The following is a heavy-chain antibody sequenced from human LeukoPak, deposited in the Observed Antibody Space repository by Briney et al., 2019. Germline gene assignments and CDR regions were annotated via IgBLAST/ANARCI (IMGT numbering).Heavy chain of an antibody. CDR3: AKAITMIVVVSAFDI. J-gene: IGHJ3*02. V-gene: IGHV3-74*01. Sequence: GGSLRLSCAASGFTFSSCAMHWVRRAPGKGLVWVSRINSDGSSTSYADSVKGRFTISRDNAKNTLYLQMNSLRAEDTAVYYCAKAITMIVVVSAFDIWGQGTMVTVSS. CDR2: INSDGSST. CDR1: GFTFSSCA. D-gene: IGHD3-22*01.